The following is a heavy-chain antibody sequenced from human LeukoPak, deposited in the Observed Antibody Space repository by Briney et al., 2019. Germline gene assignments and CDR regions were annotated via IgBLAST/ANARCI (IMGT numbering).Heavy chain of an antibody. CDR1: GFTFSSYW. CDR2: INTDGSTT. D-gene: IGHD6-13*01. V-gene: IGHV3-74*01. CDR3: ARGAAAAAVYYEY. J-gene: IGHJ4*02. Sequence: PGGSLRLSCAASGFTFSSYWMHWVRQAPGKGLVWVSRINTDGSTTTYADSVKGRFTISRDNAKNTLYLQMNSPRAEDTAVYYCARGAAAAAVYYEYWGQGTLVTVS.